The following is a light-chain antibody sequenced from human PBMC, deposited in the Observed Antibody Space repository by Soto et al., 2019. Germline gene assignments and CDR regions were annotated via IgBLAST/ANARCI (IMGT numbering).Light chain of an antibody. CDR3: QQYGSSPPT. V-gene: IGKV3-20*01. CDR1: QSVSSN. Sequence: EIVMTQSPATLSVSPGERATLSCRASQSVSSNLAWYQQKPGQAPRLLIYGASSRATGTQDRFSGSGSGTDFTLTIKRLEPEDFALYYCQQYGSSPPTFGQGTKVDIK. J-gene: IGKJ1*01. CDR2: GAS.